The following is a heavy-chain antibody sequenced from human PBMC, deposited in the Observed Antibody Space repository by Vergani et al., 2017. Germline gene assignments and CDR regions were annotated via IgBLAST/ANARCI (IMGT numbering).Heavy chain of an antibody. CDR1: GFTFSSYG. CDR2: IWYDGSNK. Sequence: QVQLVESGGGVVQPGRSLRLSCAASGFTFSSYGMHWVRQAPGKGLEWVAVIWYDGSNKYYADSVKGRFPISSDKSKKTPYLQMNSTRAEDTAVYYCARASLAVAGILRRVGMVVWGQGTTVTVSS. V-gene: IGHV3-33*01. D-gene: IGHD6-19*01. CDR3: ARASLAVAGILRRVGMVV. J-gene: IGHJ6*02.